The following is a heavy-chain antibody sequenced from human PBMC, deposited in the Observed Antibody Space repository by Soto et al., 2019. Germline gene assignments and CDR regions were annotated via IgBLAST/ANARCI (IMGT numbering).Heavy chain of an antibody. Sequence: QVQLQESGPGLVKPSQTLSLTCTVSGGFISSGGYHWTWIRQHPGKGLEWIGYIYYTGSTYYNPSLKSRVTISEDTSKNQFSRNLSSVTAADTAVYYCARGDSTSSPDWYFDLWGRGTLVTVSS. D-gene: IGHD6-6*01. J-gene: IGHJ2*01. CDR1: GGFISSGGYH. CDR2: IYYTGST. CDR3: ARGDSTSSPDWYFDL. V-gene: IGHV4-31*03.